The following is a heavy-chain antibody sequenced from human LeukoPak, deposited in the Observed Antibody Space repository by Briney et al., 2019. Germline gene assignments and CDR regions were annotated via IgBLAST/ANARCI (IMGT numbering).Heavy chain of an antibody. CDR2: IRYDATNE. CDR3: AKDRGSSWFDYFDY. Sequence: GGSLRLSCAASGFTLRGYCMHWVRRAPAQGLEWGAFIRYDATNEYYADSVKGRFTISRGNSKNTVYLQMNSLRAEDTAVYYCAKDRGSSWFDYFDYWGQGTLVTVSP. V-gene: IGHV3-30*02. CDR1: GFTLRGYC. J-gene: IGHJ4*02. D-gene: IGHD6-13*01.